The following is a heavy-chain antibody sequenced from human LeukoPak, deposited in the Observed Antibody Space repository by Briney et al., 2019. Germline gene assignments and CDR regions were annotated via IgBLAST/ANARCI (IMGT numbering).Heavy chain of an antibody. D-gene: IGHD3-10*01. J-gene: IGHJ4*02. CDR2: INHSGST. Sequence: SETLSLTCAVYGGSFSGYYWSWIRQPPGKGLEWIGEINHSGSTNYNPSLKSRVTISVDTSKNQFSLKLSSVTAADTAVYYCARGNPPPMVRGVMGSDYWGQGTLVTVSS. V-gene: IGHV4-34*01. CDR1: GGSFSGYY. CDR3: ARGNPPPMVRGVMGSDY.